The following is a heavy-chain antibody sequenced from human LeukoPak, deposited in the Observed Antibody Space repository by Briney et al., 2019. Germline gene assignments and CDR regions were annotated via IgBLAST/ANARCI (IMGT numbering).Heavy chain of an antibody. V-gene: IGHV3-7*01. Sequence: GGSLRLSCAASGFTFSSYWMSWVRQAPGKGLEWVANIKQDGSEKYYVDSVKGRLTISRDNAKNSLYLQMNSLRAEDTAVYYCAAHCSSTSCYRWAPRSRGGYHEYFQHWGQGTLVTVSS. D-gene: IGHD2-2*01. J-gene: IGHJ1*01. CDR2: IKQDGSEK. CDR1: GFTFSSYW. CDR3: AAHCSSTSCYRWAPRSRGGYHEYFQH.